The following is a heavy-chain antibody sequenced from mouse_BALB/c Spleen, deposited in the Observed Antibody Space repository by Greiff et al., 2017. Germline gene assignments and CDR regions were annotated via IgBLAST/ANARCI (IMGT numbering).Heavy chain of an antibody. CDR1: GYTFTSYY. J-gene: IGHJ1*01. CDR3: ARHDGDGRFDV. CDR2: IYPGDGST. D-gene: IGHD2-13*01. Sequence: QVQLQQSGPELVKPGASVKMSCKASGYTFTSYYIHWVKQRPGQGLEWIGWIYPGDGSTKYNEKFKGKTTLTADKSSSTAYMLLSSLTSEDSAIYFCARHDGDGRFDVWGAGTTVTVSS. V-gene: IGHV1S56*01.